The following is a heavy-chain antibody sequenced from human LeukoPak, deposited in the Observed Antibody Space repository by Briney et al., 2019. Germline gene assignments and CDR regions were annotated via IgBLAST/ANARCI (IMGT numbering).Heavy chain of an antibody. Sequence: SETLSLTCTVSGGSISSYYWSWIRQPPGKGLEWIGYIYYSGSINYNPSLKSRVTISVDTSKNQFSLKLSSVTAADTAVYYCARALIAARPVGWFDPWGQGTLVTVSS. D-gene: IGHD6-6*01. CDR3: ARALIAARPVGWFDP. CDR1: GGSISSYY. V-gene: IGHV4-59*01. J-gene: IGHJ5*02. CDR2: IYYSGSI.